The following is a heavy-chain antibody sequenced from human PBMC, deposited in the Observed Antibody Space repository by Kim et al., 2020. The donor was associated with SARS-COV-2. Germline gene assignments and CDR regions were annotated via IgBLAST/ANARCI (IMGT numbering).Heavy chain of an antibody. CDR2: MNPNSGNT. CDR1: GYTFTSYD. J-gene: IGHJ4*02. D-gene: IGHD3-10*01. Sequence: ASVKVSCKASGYTFTSYDINWVRQATGQGLEWMGWMNPNSGNTGYAQKFQGRVTMTRNTSISTAYMELSSLRSEDTAVYYCARGKRDYYGSGSYPYYFDYWGQGTLVTVSS. CDR3: ARGKRDYYGSGSYPYYFDY. V-gene: IGHV1-8*01.